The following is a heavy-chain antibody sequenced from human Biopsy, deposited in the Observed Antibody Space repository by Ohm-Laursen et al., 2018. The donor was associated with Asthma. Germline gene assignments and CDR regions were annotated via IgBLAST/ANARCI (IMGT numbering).Heavy chain of an antibody. J-gene: IGHJ3*02. V-gene: IGHV1-3*01. CDR2: INAGIGNT. Sequence: GPSVKVSCNASGYTFINYAIHWVRQAPGQRLEWMGWINAGIGNTKYSQKFQGRVTISSDTAASTAYMALSSLRSEDTAVYYCARTYYDFLTGQVNDAFAMWGQGTMVTVSS. CDR3: ARTYYDFLTGQVNDAFAM. D-gene: IGHD3-9*01. CDR1: GYTFINYA.